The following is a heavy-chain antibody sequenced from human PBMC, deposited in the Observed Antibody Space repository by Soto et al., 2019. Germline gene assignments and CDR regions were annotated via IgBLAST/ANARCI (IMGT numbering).Heavy chain of an antibody. CDR3: EREGSRGFFAMFAFDI. V-gene: IGHV3-66*01. D-gene: IGHD3-10*01. J-gene: IGHJ3*02. CDR2: IYSGGST. CDR1: GCPVSSNC. Sequence: PGVSMRLSWAASGCPVSSNCMSWVSQAPGKGLEWVSVIYSGGSTYYADSVKGRFTISRDNSKNTLYLQMNSLRAEDTAVYYCEREGSRGFFAMFAFDIWGQGTMVTVSS.